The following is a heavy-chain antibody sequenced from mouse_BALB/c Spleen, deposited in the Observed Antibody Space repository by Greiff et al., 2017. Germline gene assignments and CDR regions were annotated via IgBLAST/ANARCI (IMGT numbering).Heavy chain of an antibody. J-gene: IGHJ4*01. CDR3: AREGGYPVYYYAMDY. V-gene: IGHV2-9*02. CDR2: IWAGGST. CDR1: GFSLTSYG. D-gene: IGHD2-2*01. Sequence: QVQLQQSGPGLVAPSQSLSITCTVSGFSLTSYGVHWVRQPPGKGLEWLGVIWAGGSTNYNSALMSRLSISKDNSKSQVFLKMNSLQTDDTAMYYCAREGGYPVYYYAMDYWGQGTSVTVSS.